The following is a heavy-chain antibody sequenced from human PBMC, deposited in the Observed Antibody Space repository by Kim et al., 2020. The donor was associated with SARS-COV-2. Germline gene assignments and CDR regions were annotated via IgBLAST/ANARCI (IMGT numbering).Heavy chain of an antibody. Sequence: SETLSLTCTVSGGSISSSSYYWGWIRQPPGKGLEWIGSIYYSGSTYYNPSLKSRVTISVDTSKNQFSLKLSSVTAADTAVYYCARQSDSSGYYWVVGYWGQGTLVTVSS. J-gene: IGHJ4*02. D-gene: IGHD3-22*01. V-gene: IGHV4-39*01. CDR3: ARQSDSSGYYWVVGY. CDR2: IYYSGST. CDR1: GGSISSSSYY.